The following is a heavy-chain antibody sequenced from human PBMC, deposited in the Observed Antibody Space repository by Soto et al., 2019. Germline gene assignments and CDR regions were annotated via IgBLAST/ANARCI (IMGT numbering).Heavy chain of an antibody. D-gene: IGHD6-19*01. J-gene: IGHJ2*01. V-gene: IGHV3-23*01. Sequence: EVQLLESGGDLVQPGGSLRLSCVASGFTFSSYAMNWVRQARGKGLEWVSTISGSGSATYYADSVKGRFSISRDNSKTTLFLQMNSLRAEDTAVYYCAKGTEAVAGNYFALWGRGTLVTVSS. CDR3: AKGTEAVAGNYFAL. CDR2: ISGSGSAT. CDR1: GFTFSSYA.